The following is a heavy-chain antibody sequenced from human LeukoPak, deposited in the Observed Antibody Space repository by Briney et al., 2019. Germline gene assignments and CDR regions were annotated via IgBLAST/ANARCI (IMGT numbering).Heavy chain of an antibody. Sequence: PGESLRLSCAASGFTFRSFWMNWVRQAPGKGLVWVSRIDRDARSAAYAGSVKGRFTVSRDKAKNTLFLQMNSLRAEDTAVYYCASDYIGMDVWGLGTTATV. J-gene: IGHJ6*02. CDR2: IDRDARSA. D-gene: IGHD2-2*02. CDR3: ASDYIGMDV. CDR1: GFTFRSFW. V-gene: IGHV3-74*01.